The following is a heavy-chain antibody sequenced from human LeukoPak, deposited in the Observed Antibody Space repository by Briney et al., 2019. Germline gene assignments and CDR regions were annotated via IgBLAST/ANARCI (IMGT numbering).Heavy chain of an antibody. CDR2: ISPYHGIT. CDR3: ARDLRYSSGWSASGMDV. CDR1: AYTLSNYG. J-gene: IGHJ6*03. D-gene: IGHD6-19*01. Sequence: ASVKVSCKASAYTLSNYGITWVRQAPGQGLEWMGWISPYHGITNYAQKFQGRVTVTTDTSSTTAYMDLRSLRSDDTAVYYCARDLRYSSGWSASGMDVWGKGTTVTISS. V-gene: IGHV1-18*01.